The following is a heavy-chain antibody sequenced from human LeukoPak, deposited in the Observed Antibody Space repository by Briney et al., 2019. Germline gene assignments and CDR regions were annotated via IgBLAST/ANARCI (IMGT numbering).Heavy chain of an antibody. CDR2: ISSSSSAI. D-gene: IGHD1-14*01. CDR1: GFIFSSYN. V-gene: IGHV3-48*01. Sequence: GGSLRLSCAASGFIFSSYNMNWVRQAPGKGLEWVSYISSSSSAIFYADSVKGRFTISRDNAKNSLYLQMNSLRAEDTAVYYCASGNPPWRWGQGTLVTVSS. CDR3: ASGNPPWR. J-gene: IGHJ4*02.